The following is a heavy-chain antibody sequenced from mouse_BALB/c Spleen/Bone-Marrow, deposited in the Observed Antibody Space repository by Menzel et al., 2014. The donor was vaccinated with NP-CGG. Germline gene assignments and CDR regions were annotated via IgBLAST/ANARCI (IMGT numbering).Heavy chain of an antibody. Sequence: VQLQQSGAELVKPGASVKLSCTASGFNIKDTYMHWVKQRPERGLEWIGRIDTANGNTKYDPKFQGKATITADTSSNTACLQLSSLTSEDTAVYYCARYGNGLMDYWGQGTSVTVSS. CDR1: GFNIKDTY. V-gene: IGHV14-3*02. CDR2: IDTANGNT. D-gene: IGHD2-1*01. J-gene: IGHJ4*01. CDR3: ARYGNGLMDY.